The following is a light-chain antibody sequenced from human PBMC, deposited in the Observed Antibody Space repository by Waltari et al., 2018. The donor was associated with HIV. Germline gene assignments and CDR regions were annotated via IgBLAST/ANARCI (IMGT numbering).Light chain of an antibody. Sequence: QSALTQPASVSGSPGQSLTLSCTGTSSAVGSYNLVSWYQQHPGKAPKLMIYEGSKRPSGVSNRFSGSKSGNTASLTISGLQAEDEADYYCCSYAGSSTYVFGTGTKVTVL. J-gene: IGLJ1*01. V-gene: IGLV2-23*01. CDR3: CSYAGSSTYV. CDR1: SSAVGSYNL. CDR2: EGS.